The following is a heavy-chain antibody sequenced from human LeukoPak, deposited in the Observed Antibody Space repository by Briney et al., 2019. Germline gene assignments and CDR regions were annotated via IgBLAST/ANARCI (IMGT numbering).Heavy chain of an antibody. CDR3: AREELLDVYFDY. J-gene: IGHJ4*02. V-gene: IGHV4-30-4*01. Sequence: PSETLSLTCTVSGGSISSGDYYWSWIRQPPGKGLEWIGYIYYSGSTYYNPSLKSRVTISVDTSKNQFSLKLSSVTAADTAVYYCAREELLDVYFDYLGQGTLVTVSS. CDR1: GGSISSGDYY. CDR2: IYYSGST. D-gene: IGHD1-26*01.